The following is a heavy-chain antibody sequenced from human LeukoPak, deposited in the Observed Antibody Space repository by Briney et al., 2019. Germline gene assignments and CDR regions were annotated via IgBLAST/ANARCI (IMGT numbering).Heavy chain of an antibody. CDR1: GSSISSSNW. CDR2: IYHSGST. V-gene: IGHV4-4*02. J-gene: IGHJ4*02. Sequence: SETLSLTCAVPGSSISSSNWWSWVRQPPGKGLEWSGEIYHSGSTNYNPSLKSRVTISVDKSKNQFYLKLNCVTAADTAVYYCARVSSSGWYVMDWGQGTLVTVSS. D-gene: IGHD6-19*01. CDR3: ARVSSSGWYVMD.